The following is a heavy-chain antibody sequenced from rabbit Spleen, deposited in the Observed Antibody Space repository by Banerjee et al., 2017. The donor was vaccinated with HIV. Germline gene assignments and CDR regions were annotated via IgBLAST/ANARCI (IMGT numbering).Heavy chain of an antibody. V-gene: IGHV1S45*01. D-gene: IGHD1-1*01. Sequence: QEHLKESGGGLVQPGGSLKLSCTASGFSFSNKAVMCWVRQAPGKGLEWIACIYAGSFDSTAYASWAKGRFTISETSSTTVTLQMTSLTAADTATYFCARDVDTIYFRFSLWGPGTLVTVS. CDR1: GFSFSNKAV. CDR2: IYAGSFDST. J-gene: IGHJ6*01. CDR3: ARDVDTIYFRFSL.